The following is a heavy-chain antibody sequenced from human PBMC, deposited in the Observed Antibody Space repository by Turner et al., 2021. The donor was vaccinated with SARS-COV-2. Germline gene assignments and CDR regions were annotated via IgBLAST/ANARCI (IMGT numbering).Heavy chain of an antibody. D-gene: IGHD2-21*02. Sequence: QVQLVESGGGVVQPGRSLRLSCAASGFPSRNYAMHWVRQAPGKGLEWVAVISYDGSNKYYADSVKGRFTISRDNSKNTLYLQMNSLRAEDTAVYYCARDLPLANCGGDCYSGFDLWGRGTLVTVSS. V-gene: IGHV3-30-3*01. J-gene: IGHJ2*01. CDR1: GFPSRNYA. CDR3: ARDLPLANCGGDCYSGFDL. CDR2: ISYDGSNK.